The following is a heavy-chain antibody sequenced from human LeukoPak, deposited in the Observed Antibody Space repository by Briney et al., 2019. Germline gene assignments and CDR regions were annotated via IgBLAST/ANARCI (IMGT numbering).Heavy chain of an antibody. D-gene: IGHD3-22*01. CDR1: GYTFTSYY. CDR2: INPSGGTR. CDR3: ARGHDSSGFFDY. J-gene: IGHJ4*02. Sequence: ASVKVSCKASGYTFTSYYMHWVRQAPGQGPEWMGIINPSGGTRRYAQKFQDRATTTRDMSTSTGYLDLSSLSSEDTAVYYCARGHDSSGFFDYWGQGTLVTVSS. V-gene: IGHV1-46*01.